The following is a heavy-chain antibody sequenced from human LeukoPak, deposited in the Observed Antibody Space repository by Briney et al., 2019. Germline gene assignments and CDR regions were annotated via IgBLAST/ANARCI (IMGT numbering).Heavy chain of an antibody. Sequence: PGRSLRLSCAASGFTFSSCAMHWVRQAPGKGLEWVAVISYDGSNKYYADSVKGRFTISRDNSKNTLYLQMNSLRAEDTAVYYCARDRVAAANRWGGVDIWGQGTMVTVSS. CDR2: ISYDGSNK. CDR1: GFTFSSCA. CDR3: ARDRVAAANRWGGVDI. D-gene: IGHD6-13*01. V-gene: IGHV3-30-3*01. J-gene: IGHJ3*02.